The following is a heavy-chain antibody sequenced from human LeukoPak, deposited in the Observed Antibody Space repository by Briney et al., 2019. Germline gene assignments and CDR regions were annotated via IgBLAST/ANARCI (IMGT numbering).Heavy chain of an antibody. CDR2: ISYDGSNK. CDR1: GFTFSSYA. Sequence: GGSLRLSCAASGFTFSSYAMHWVRQAPGKGLEWVAVISYDGSNKYYADSVKGRFTISRDNSKNTLYLQMNSLRAEDTAVYYCARDERFWSGYYTLVGYYYYYMDVWGKGTTVTVSS. V-gene: IGHV3-30*04. J-gene: IGHJ6*03. CDR3: ARDERFWSGYYTLVGYYYYYMDV. D-gene: IGHD3-3*02.